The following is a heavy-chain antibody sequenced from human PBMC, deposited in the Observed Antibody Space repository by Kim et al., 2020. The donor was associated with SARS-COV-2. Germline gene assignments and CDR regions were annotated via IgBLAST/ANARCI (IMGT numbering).Heavy chain of an antibody. J-gene: IGHJ4*02. CDR3: ARVVCSGGSCYLDY. Sequence: ANSEKSRFTISRDNAKNTLYLQMNSLRAGDTAVYYCARVVCSGGSCYLDYWGQGTLVTVSS. V-gene: IGHV3-74*01. D-gene: IGHD2-15*01.